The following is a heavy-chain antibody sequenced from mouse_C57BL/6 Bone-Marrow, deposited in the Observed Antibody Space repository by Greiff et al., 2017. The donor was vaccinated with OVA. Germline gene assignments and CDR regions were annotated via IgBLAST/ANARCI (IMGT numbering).Heavy chain of an antibody. V-gene: IGHV1-78*01. Sequence: QVQLQQSDAELVKPGASVKISCKVSGYTFTDHTIHWMKQRPEQGLEWIGYLYPRDGSTKYNEKFKGKATLTADKSSSTAYMQLNSLTSEDSAVDFYARERARWLPGYFDVWGTGTTVTVSS. D-gene: IGHD2-2*01. CDR3: ARERARWLPGYFDV. CDR2: LYPRDGST. J-gene: IGHJ1*03. CDR1: GYTFTDHT.